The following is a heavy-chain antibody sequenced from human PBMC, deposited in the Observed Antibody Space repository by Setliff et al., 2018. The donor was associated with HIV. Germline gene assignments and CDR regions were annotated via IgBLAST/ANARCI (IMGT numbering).Heavy chain of an antibody. CDR1: GYTLTELT. CDR3: ATAKEHWLTEGGFDF. D-gene: IGHD6-19*01. CDR2: FDPEDGDT. J-gene: IGHJ4*02. V-gene: IGHV1-24*01. Sequence: ASVKVSCKVSGYTLTELTMHWVRQAPGKGLEWMGRFDPEDGDTLYAQRFHGRVTMTEDSSTDTAYMELGSLTSDDTAVYYCATAKEHWLTEGGFDFWGQGTLVTVSS.